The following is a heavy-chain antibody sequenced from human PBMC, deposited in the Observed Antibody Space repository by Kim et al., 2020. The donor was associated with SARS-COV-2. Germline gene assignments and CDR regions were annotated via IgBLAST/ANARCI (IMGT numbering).Heavy chain of an antibody. CDR3: ARGEAAAGSFDY. Sequence: DYAVSVKSRITINPDTSKNQFSLQLNSVTPEDTAVYYCARGEAAAGSFDYWGQGTLVTVSS. J-gene: IGHJ4*02. V-gene: IGHV6-1*01. D-gene: IGHD6-13*01.